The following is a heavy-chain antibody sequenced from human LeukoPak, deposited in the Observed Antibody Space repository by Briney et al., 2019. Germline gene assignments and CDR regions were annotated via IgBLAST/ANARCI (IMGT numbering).Heavy chain of an antibody. CDR2: MNPNSGDT. CDR1: GYTFTSYD. D-gene: IGHD6-19*01. J-gene: IGHJ6*02. Sequence: ASVKVSCKASGYTFTSYDINWVRQATGQGLEWMGGMNPNSGDTDYAQKVQGRVTLTTDTSTNTAYMELRSLRSDDTAVYYCARAAKISSGWRTFGMDVWGQGTTVTVSS. CDR3: ARAAKISSGWRTFGMDV. V-gene: IGHV1-8*01.